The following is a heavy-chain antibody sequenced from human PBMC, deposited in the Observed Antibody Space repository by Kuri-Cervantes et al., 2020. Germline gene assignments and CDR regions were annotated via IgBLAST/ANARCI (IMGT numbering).Heavy chain of an antibody. J-gene: IGHJ5*02. Sequence: GGSLRLSCAASGFTFSNYAMSWVRQAPGKGLEWVSAISGSGGSTYYADSVKGRFTISRDNSKNTLYLQMNSLRAEDTAVYYCARDLPIAVAAHWFDPWGQGTLVTVSS. CDR2: ISGSGGST. CDR1: GFTFSNYA. CDR3: ARDLPIAVAAHWFDP. V-gene: IGHV3-23*01. D-gene: IGHD6-19*01.